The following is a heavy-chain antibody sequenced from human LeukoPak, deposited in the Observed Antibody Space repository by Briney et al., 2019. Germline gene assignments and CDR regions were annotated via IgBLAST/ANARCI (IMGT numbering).Heavy chain of an antibody. J-gene: IGHJ3*02. CDR3: ASSNWSANLDAFDI. CDR2: IYYSGST. Sequence: TSETLSLTCTVSGGSISSSSYYWGWIRQPPGKGLEWIGSIYYSGSTYYNPSLKSRVTISVDTSKNQFSLKLSSVTAADTAVYYCASSNWSANLDAFDIWGQGTMVTVSS. CDR1: GGSISSSSYY. D-gene: IGHD1-20*01. V-gene: IGHV4-39*01.